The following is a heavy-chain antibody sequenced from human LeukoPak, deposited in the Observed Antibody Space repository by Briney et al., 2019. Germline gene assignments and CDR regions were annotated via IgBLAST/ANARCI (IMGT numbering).Heavy chain of an antibody. D-gene: IGHD3-9*01. CDR2: ISGSGGST. CDR1: GFTFSSYA. Sequence: PGGSLRLSCAASGFTFSSYAMSWVRQAPGKGLEWVSAISGSGGSTYYADSVKGRFTISRDNSKNTLCLQMNSLRAEDTAVYYCAKDAVLRYFDWLLQNYGMDVWGQGTTVTVSS. J-gene: IGHJ6*02. V-gene: IGHV3-23*01. CDR3: AKDAVLRYFDWLLQNYGMDV.